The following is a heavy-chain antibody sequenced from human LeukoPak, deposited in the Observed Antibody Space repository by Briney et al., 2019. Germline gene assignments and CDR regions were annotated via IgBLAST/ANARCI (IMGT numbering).Heavy chain of an antibody. CDR3: ARGGGIVGAGGAFDI. J-gene: IGHJ3*02. V-gene: IGHV1-2*02. CDR2: INPNSGGT. CDR1: GYTFTGYY. D-gene: IGHD1-26*01. Sequence: ASVKVSCKASGYTFTGYYMHWVRQAPGQGLEWMGWINPNSGGTNYAQKFQGRVTMTRDTSISTAYMELSSLRSEDTAVYYCARGGGIVGAGGAFDIWGQGTMVTVSS.